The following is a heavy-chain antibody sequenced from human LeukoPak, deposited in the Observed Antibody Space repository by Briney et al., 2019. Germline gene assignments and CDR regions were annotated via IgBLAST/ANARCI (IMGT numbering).Heavy chain of an antibody. CDR3: AGESIAGQGLDP. CDR1: GYTLTELS. V-gene: IGHV1-24*01. Sequence: RASVKVSCKVSGYTLTELSMHWVRQAPGKGLEWMGGFDPEDGETIYAQKFQGRVTMTEDTSTDTAYMELSSLRAEDTAVYYCAGESIAGQGLDPWGQGTLVTVSS. D-gene: IGHD6-6*01. CDR2: FDPEDGET. J-gene: IGHJ5*02.